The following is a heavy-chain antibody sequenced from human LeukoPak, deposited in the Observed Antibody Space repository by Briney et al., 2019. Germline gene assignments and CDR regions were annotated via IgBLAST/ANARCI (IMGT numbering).Heavy chain of an antibody. CDR1: GFTFINYA. D-gene: IGHD3-10*01. V-gene: IGHV3-23*01. J-gene: IGHJ4*02. Sequence: PGGSLRLSCAASGFTFINYAMSWVRQAPGKGLEWVSGISDTGGGTYYADSVKGRFTISRDNSKNTLYLQMNSLRAEDTAVYYCAKPPRGSGEDYWGQGTLVTVSS. CDR3: AKPPRGSGEDY. CDR2: ISDTGGGT.